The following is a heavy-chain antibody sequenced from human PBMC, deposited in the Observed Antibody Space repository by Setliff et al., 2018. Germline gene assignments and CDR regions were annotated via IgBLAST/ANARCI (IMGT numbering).Heavy chain of an antibody. CDR1: GGSINSSTYNSRSYY. V-gene: IGHV4-39*07. Sequence: TSETLSLTCTVSGGSINSSTYNSRSYYWGWIRQPPGKGLEWIGRIYYSGNNYYNASLKSRVTISLDTSRKQFSLKLTSVTAADTAVHYCVRDAGDGYGVDAYAGGGFDIWGQGTMVTVSS. CDR2: IYYSGNN. CDR3: VRDAGDGYGVDAYAGGGFDI. J-gene: IGHJ3*02. D-gene: IGHD4-17*01.